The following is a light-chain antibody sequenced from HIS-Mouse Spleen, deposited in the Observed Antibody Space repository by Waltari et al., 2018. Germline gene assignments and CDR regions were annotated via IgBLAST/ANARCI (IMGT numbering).Light chain of an antibody. V-gene: IGKV1-9*01. CDR3: QQLNSYPPT. CDR1: QGISSY. Sequence: DIQLTQSPSFLSASVGDRVTIPCRASQGISSYLAWYQQKPGKAPKLLIYAASTLQSAVPSRFSGSGSGTEFTLTISSLQPEDFATYYCQQLNSYPPTFGPGTKVEIK. J-gene: IGKJ1*01. CDR2: AAS.